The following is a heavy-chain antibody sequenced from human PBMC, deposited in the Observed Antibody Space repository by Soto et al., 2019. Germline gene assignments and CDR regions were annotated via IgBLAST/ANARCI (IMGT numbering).Heavy chain of an antibody. J-gene: IGHJ6*02. D-gene: IGHD2-21*02. CDR1: GYTFTSYV. CDR3: ARSGCGGDCYSAYYYGMDV. CDR2: ISAYNGNT. Sequence: ASVKVSCNASGYTFTSYVISWVRQAPGEGLEWMGWISAYNGNTNYAQKLQGRVTMTTDTSTSTAYMELRSLRSDDTAVYYCARSGCGGDCYSAYYYGMDVWGQGTTVTVSS. V-gene: IGHV1-18*01.